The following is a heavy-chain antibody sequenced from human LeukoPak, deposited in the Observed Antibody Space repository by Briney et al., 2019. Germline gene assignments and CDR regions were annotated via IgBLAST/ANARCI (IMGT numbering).Heavy chain of an antibody. J-gene: IGHJ6*02. D-gene: IGHD4-23*01. CDR2: IYYSGST. Sequence: MTSETLSLTCTVSGGSISSGDYYWSWIRQPPGKGLEWIGYIYYSGSTYYNPSLKSRVTISVDTSKNQFSLKLSSVTAADTAVYYCARDYGGNSWLGMDVRGQGTTVTVSS. CDR1: GGSISSGDYY. CDR3: ARDYGGNSWLGMDV. V-gene: IGHV4-30-4*01.